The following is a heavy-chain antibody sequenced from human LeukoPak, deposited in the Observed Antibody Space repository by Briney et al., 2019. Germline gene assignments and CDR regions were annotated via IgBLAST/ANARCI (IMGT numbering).Heavy chain of an antibody. V-gene: IGHV4-39*01. CDR3: ARSSAGVPFDY. D-gene: IGHD6-13*01. J-gene: IGHJ4*02. CDR2: ISDSGTT. CDR1: GGSISSSNYY. Sequence: SETLSLTCTVSGGSISSSNYYWGWVRQPPGKGLEYIGSISDSGTTYYNPSSKSRFTITVDTAKEPFYLKLSDVSAADTAVFYCARSSAGVPFDYWGQGTLVTVSS.